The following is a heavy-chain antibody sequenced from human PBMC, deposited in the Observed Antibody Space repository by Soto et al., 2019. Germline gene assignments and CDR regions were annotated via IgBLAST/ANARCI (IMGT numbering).Heavy chain of an antibody. CDR1: GFTFSDYT. CDR2: ISSSSSYI. V-gene: IGHV3-21*01. Sequence: EVQLVESGGGLVKPGGSLRLSCAASGFTFSDYTVNWVRQAPGRGLEWVSSISSSSSYIYYADSVKGRFTISRDNAKNSLYLQMNSLRAEDTAVYYCARDYYGSSWSRCDYWGQGNLVTVSS. D-gene: IGHD6-13*01. J-gene: IGHJ4*02. CDR3: ARDYYGSSWSRCDY.